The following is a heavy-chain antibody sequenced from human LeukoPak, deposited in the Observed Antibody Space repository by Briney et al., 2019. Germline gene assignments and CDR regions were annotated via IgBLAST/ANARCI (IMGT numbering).Heavy chain of an antibody. D-gene: IGHD6-6*01. CDR1: GGSFSGYY. J-gene: IGHJ3*02. CDR2: INHSGST. Sequence: KPSETLSLTCAVYGGSFSGYYWSWIRQPPGKGLEWIGEINHSGSTNYNPSLKSRVTISVDTSKNQFSLKLSSVTATDTAVYYCAREYSSSSGRRAFDIWGQGTMVTVSS. CDR3: AREYSSSSGRRAFDI. V-gene: IGHV4-34*01.